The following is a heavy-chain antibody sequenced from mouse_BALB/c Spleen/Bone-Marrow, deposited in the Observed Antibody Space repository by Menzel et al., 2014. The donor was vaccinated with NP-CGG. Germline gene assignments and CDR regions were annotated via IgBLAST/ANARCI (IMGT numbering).Heavy chain of an antibody. D-gene: IGHD1-1*01. CDR2: IWAGGST. Sequence: VQLQQSGPGLVAPSQSLSITCTVSGFSLSSYGVHWVRQPPGKGLEWLGVIWAGGSTNYNSALMSRLSISKDNSKSQVFLKMNSLQTDDTAMYYCARPYCYGSYYAMDYWGQGTSVTVSS. J-gene: IGHJ4*01. CDR1: GFSLSSYG. V-gene: IGHV2-9*02. CDR3: ARPYCYGSYYAMDY.